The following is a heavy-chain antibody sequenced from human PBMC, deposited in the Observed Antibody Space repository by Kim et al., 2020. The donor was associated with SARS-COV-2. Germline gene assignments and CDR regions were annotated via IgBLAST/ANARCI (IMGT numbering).Heavy chain of an antibody. D-gene: IGHD3-3*01. V-gene: IGHV4-39*01. CDR3: ARHLRFLEWFRTTFDY. CDR2: IYYSGST. Sequence: SETLSLTCTVSGGSISSSSYYWGWIRQPPGKGLEWIGSIYYSGSTYYNPSLKSRVTISVDTSKNQFSLKLSSVTAADTAVYYCARHLRFLEWFRTTFDYWRQGTLVPVSS. CDR1: GGSISSSSYY. J-gene: IGHJ4*02.